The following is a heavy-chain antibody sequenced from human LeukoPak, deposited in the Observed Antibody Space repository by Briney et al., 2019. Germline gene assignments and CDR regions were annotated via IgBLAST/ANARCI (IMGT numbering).Heavy chain of an antibody. CDR2: MNPNSGNT. CDR1: GYTFSNYD. Sequence: ASVKVSCKTSGYTFSNYDVNWVRQATGQGPEWMGWMNPNSGNTGYALQFQGRVTMTSDTSISTAYMELSSLRSDDTAVYFCARAVRHQLLSDHSGQGALVTVSS. V-gene: IGHV1-8*01. J-gene: IGHJ5*02. D-gene: IGHD2-2*01. CDR3: ARAVRHQLLSDH.